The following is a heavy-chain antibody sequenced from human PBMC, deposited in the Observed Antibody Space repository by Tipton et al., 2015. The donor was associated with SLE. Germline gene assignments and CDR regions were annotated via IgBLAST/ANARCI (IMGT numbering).Heavy chain of an antibody. J-gene: IGHJ4*02. V-gene: IGHV4-34*01. D-gene: IGHD2-8*01. CDR1: GGSFSGYY. CDR2: INHSGST. Sequence: TLSLTCTVYGGSFSGYYWSWIRQPPGKGLEWIGEINHSGSTNYNPSLKSRVTISVDTSKNQFSLKLNSVTAADTAVYYCARGGVSTYWGQGTLVTVSS. CDR3: ARGGVSTY.